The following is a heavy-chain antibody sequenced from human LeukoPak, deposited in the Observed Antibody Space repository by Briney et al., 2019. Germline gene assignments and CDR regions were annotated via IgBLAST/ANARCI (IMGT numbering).Heavy chain of an antibody. J-gene: IGHJ4*02. V-gene: IGHV3-23*01. CDR2: ISGSGGST. CDR3: AKRPSGYVDY. D-gene: IGHD3-22*01. Sequence: PGGSLRLSCAASGFTFSSYAMSWVRQAPGKGLEWVSAISGSGGSTYYADPVKGRFTISRDNSKNTLYLQTNSLRAEDTAVYYCAKRPSGYVDYWGQGTLVTVSS. CDR1: GFTFSSYA.